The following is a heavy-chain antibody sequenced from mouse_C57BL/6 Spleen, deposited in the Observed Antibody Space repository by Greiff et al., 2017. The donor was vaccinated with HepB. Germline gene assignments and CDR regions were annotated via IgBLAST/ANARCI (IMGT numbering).Heavy chain of an antibody. CDR3: ARSWYYYGSSLFDY. D-gene: IGHD1-1*01. J-gene: IGHJ2*01. Sequence: VQLQQSGPELVKPGASVKISCTASGYAFSSSWLNWVKQRPGKGLEWIGRIYPGDGDTNYNGKFKGKATLTADKSSSTAYMQLSSLTSEDSAVYFCARSWYYYGSSLFDYWGQGTTLTVSS. V-gene: IGHV1-82*01. CDR1: GYAFSSSW. CDR2: IYPGDGDT.